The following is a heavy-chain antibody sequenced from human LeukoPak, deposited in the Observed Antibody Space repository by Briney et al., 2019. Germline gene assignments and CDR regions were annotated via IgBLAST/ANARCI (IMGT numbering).Heavy chain of an antibody. CDR2: IKQDGSEK. CDR1: GFTFSSYW. CDR3: ARIGEVSPTEAFDI. V-gene: IGHV3-7*01. Sequence: PGGSLRLSCAASGFTFSSYWMSWVRQAPGKGLEWVANIKQDGSEKYYVDSVKGRFTISRDNAKNSLYLQMNSLRAEDTAVYYCARIGEVSPTEAFDIWGQGTVVTVSS. D-gene: IGHD2-21*01. J-gene: IGHJ3*02.